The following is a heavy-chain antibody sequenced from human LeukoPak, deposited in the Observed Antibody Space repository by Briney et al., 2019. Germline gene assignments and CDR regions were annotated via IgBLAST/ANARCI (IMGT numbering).Heavy chain of an antibody. CDR2: INPSGGST. J-gene: IGHJ4*02. CDR1: RYTLTSYY. V-gene: IGHV1-46*01. D-gene: IGHD3-16*01. Sequence: ASVKVSCKASRYTLTSYYMHWVRPAPGQGLEWMGIINPSGGSTSYAQKFQGRVTMTRDMSTSTVYMELSSMRPEDTAVYFFARDYWGGDYWGQGALVTVSS. CDR3: ARDYWGGDY.